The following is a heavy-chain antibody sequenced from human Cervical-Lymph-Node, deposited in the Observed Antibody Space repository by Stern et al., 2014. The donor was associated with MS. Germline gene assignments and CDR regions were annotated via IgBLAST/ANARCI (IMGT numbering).Heavy chain of an antibody. CDR3: ARSPDRYDSSGYYFD. D-gene: IGHD3-22*01. CDR1: GGTLNNYA. V-gene: IGHV1-69*04. Sequence: VQLVQSGAEVKKPGSSGKVSCKASGGTLNNYAVSWVRQGPVQGLEWIGKVFPFLGIPNYARKFQGRVTLTAAATTSYMEVSSLRSDDTAVYYCARSPDRYDSSGYYFDWGQGTLVTVSS. J-gene: IGHJ4*02. CDR2: VFPFLGIP.